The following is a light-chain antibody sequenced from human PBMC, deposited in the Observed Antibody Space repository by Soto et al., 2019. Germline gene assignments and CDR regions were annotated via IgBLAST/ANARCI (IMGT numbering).Light chain of an antibody. J-gene: IGKJ4*01. Sequence: EIVMTQSPATLSVSPGERAILSCRASKSVSNNLAWYQQKPGQAPRLLIYGASTRATGIPARISGSGSGTEVTLSISSLQSEDFAIYYCQQYNNWPPLTFGGGTKVEIK. V-gene: IGKV3-15*01. CDR1: KSVSNN. CDR2: GAS. CDR3: QQYNNWPPLT.